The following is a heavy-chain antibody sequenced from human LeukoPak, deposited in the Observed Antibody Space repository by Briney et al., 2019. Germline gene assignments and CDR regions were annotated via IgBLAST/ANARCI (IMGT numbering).Heavy chain of an antibody. CDR3: ARAYGTSSAVPNF. J-gene: IGHJ4*02. CDR2: IKQDGSEK. CDR1: GFTFTDYW. Sequence: TGGSLRLSCAASGFTFTDYWMNWVRQAPGKGLEWVANIKQDGSEKYCVDSVKGRFTISRDNAKNSLYLQMNSLRAEDTAVYFCARAYGTSSAVPNFWGQGTLVTVSS. V-gene: IGHV3-7*04. D-gene: IGHD6-6*01.